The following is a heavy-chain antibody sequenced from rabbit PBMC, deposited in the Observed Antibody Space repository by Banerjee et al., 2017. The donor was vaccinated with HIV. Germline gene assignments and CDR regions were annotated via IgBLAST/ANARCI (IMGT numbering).Heavy chain of an antibody. V-gene: IGHV1S40*01. CDR2: IDTGSGSA. CDR1: GFSFSSRYV. Sequence: QSLEESGGDLVKPEGSLTLTCTASGFSFSSRYVMSWVRQAPGKGLEWIGCIDTGSGSAYYASWAKGRFTISKTSSTTVTLQMTSLTAADTATYFCARGITIVAAGVDYGLDLWGQGTLVTVS. J-gene: IGHJ6*01. D-gene: IGHD4-1*01. CDR3: ARGITIVAAGVDYGLDL.